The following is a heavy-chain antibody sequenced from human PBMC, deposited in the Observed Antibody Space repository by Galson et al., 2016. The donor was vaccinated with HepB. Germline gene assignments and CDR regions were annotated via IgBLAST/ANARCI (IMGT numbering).Heavy chain of an antibody. V-gene: IGHV3-48*02. D-gene: IGHD6-13*01. CDR2: ISSIGSTI. CDR3: AKEGGQQVVRWERLKKVYYYYAMDV. CDR1: GFTFSSYS. Sequence: SLRLSCAASGFTFSSYSINWVRQAPGKGLEWVSYISSIGSTIYYADSVKGRFTISRNLAKNSLDLQMNSLRDEDTAMYYCAKEGGQQVVRWERLKKVYYYYAMDVWGQGTTVTVSS. J-gene: IGHJ6*02.